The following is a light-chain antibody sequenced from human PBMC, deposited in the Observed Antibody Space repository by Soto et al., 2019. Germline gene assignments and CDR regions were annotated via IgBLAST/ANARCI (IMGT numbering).Light chain of an antibody. CDR1: SSDVGSYNL. Sequence: QSALTQPASVSGSPGQSTTISCTGTSSDVGSYNLVSWYQQHPGKAPKLMIYEGSKRPSGVSNRFSGSKSGNTASLTISGLQAEDEADYYCCSYAGSSTPWVFGGGTKVTVL. CDR3: CSYAGSSTPWV. V-gene: IGLV2-23*01. CDR2: EGS. J-gene: IGLJ3*02.